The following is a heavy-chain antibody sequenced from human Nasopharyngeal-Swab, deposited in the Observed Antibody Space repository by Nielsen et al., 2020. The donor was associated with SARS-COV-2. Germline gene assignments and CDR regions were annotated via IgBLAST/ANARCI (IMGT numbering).Heavy chain of an antibody. D-gene: IGHD3-10*01. J-gene: IGHJ6*02. CDR2: IYPGDSDT. CDR3: ASYYGSGNDGMDV. Sequence: GESLKISCEGSGYSFTSYRIGWVRQMPGKGLEWMGIIYPGDSDTRYSPSFQGQVTISADKSISTAYLQWSSLKASDTAMYYCASYYGSGNDGMDVWGQGTTVTVSS. CDR1: GYSFTSYR. V-gene: IGHV5-51*01.